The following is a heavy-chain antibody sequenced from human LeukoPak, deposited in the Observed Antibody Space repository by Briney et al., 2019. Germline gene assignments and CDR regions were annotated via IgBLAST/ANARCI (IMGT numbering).Heavy chain of an antibody. Sequence: GGSLRLSCAASGFTFSSYAMSWVRQAPGKGLEWVSTISGSGGSTYYADSVKGRFTISRDNSKNTLYLQMNSLRAEDTAVYYCAKDIVVVPAVRRDFGYWGQGTLVTVSS. V-gene: IGHV3-23*01. CDR3: AKDIVVVPAVRRDFGY. D-gene: IGHD2-2*01. J-gene: IGHJ4*02. CDR1: GFTFSSYA. CDR2: ISGSGGST.